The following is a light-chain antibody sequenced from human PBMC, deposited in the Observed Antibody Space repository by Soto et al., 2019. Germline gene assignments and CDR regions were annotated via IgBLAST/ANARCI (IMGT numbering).Light chain of an antibody. J-gene: IGKJ1*01. CDR2: AAS. CDR1: EGIAGW. Sequence: DVQMTQSPSSVSASVGDRVTMTCRASEGIAGWLAWYQQKPGGAPKLLIYAASNLQTGVPSRFSGSGSGTDCTLTISSLKPEDFATYFCQQTNTFPPTFGRGTKVDIK. V-gene: IGKV1-12*01. CDR3: QQTNTFPPT.